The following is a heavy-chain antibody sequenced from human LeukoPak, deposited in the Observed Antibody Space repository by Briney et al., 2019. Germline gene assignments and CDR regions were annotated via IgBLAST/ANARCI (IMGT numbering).Heavy chain of an antibody. Sequence: GGPLRLSCAASGFTFSSYWMSWVRQAPGKGLEWVALLSNDGNNYAHADSVKGRFTLSGDKSKTTLYLQMNSLRAEDTAVYYCARDRSGFYSVDYWGQGTLVTVSS. J-gene: IGHJ4*02. CDR2: LSNDGNNY. D-gene: IGHD5-12*01. CDR3: ARDRSGFYSVDY. CDR1: GFTFSSYW. V-gene: IGHV3-30*03.